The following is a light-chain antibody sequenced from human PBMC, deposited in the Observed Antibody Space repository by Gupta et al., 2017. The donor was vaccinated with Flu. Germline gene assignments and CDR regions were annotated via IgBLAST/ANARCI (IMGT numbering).Light chain of an antibody. CDR3: QQYGSSPLT. CDR2: GAS. Sequence: EIVLTQSPGTLSLSPGERATLSCRASQSVSSSYLAWYQQRPGQAPRLLIYGASSRATGIPYRFSGSGSGTXFTLTIXRLEPEDFAVYYCQQYGSSPLTFGXGTKVEIK. V-gene: IGKV3-20*01. J-gene: IGKJ4*01. CDR1: QSVSSSY.